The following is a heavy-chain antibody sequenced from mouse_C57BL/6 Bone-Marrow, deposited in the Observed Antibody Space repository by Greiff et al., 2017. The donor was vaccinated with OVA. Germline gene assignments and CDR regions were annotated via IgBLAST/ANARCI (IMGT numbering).Heavy chain of an antibody. CDR1: GYAFSSYW. CDR3: ARGYF. Sequence: QVQLKESGAELVKPGASVEISCKASGYAFSSYWMNWVKQRPGKGLEWIGQIYPGDGDTNYNGKLTGEATLTADKSHSTAYMQLSILTSEDSAVYFCARGYFWGQGTTLTVSS. CDR2: IYPGDGDT. V-gene: IGHV1-80*01. J-gene: IGHJ2*01.